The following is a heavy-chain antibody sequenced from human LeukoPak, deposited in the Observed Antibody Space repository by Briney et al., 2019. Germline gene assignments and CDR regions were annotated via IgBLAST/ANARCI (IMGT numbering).Heavy chain of an antibody. CDR3: ARDREIAAGNFFDP. Sequence: TGGSLRLSCAASGFTFSNYWMHWVRQAPAKGLAWVSRINSDGSSTTYADSVKGRFTITRDNAKNTLYLQMNNLRAEDTAVYSCARDREIAAGNFFDPWGQGTLVTVSS. D-gene: IGHD6-13*01. V-gene: IGHV3-74*01. CDR1: GFTFSNYW. CDR2: INSDGSST. J-gene: IGHJ5*02.